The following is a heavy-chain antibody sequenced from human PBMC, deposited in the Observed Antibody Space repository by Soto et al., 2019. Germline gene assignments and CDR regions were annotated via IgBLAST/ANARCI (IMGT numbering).Heavy chain of an antibody. J-gene: IGHJ4*02. D-gene: IGHD3-16*01. CDR2: IYSGGST. CDR3: ARDAWAADY. Sequence: GGSLRLSCAASGFTVSTKYMSWVRQGPGKGLEWVSVIYSGGSTFYADSVRGRFTISRDNSKNTVNLQMNSLRAEDTAVYYCARDAWAADYWGQGTLVTVAS. V-gene: IGHV3-66*01. CDR1: GFTVSTKY.